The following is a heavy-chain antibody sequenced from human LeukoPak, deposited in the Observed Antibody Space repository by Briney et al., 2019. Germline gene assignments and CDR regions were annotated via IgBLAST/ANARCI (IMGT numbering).Heavy chain of an antibody. Sequence: SETLSLTCTVSGGSISSYYWSWIRQPPGKGLEWIGYIYYSGSTNYNPSLKSRVTISVDTSKNQFSLKLSSVTAADTAVYYCARVLLWFGEFHAFDIWGQGTMVTVSS. CDR1: GGSISSYY. CDR3: ARVLLWFGEFHAFDI. D-gene: IGHD3-10*01. V-gene: IGHV4-59*01. CDR2: IYYSGST. J-gene: IGHJ3*02.